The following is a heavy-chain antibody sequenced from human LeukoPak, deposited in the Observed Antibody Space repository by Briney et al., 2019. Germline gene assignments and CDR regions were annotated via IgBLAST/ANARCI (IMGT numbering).Heavy chain of an antibody. J-gene: IGHJ5*02. V-gene: IGHV1-69-2*01. CDR1: GYTFTDYY. Sequence: GASVKVSCKAFGYTFTDYYMHWGQQAPGKGLEWMGRVDPEDGETIYAEKFQGRVTITADTSTDTAYMELSSLRSEDTAVYYCATEDARIAAAGTLWFDPWGQGTLVTVSS. CDR3: ATEDARIAAAGTLWFDP. D-gene: IGHD6-13*01. CDR2: VDPEDGET.